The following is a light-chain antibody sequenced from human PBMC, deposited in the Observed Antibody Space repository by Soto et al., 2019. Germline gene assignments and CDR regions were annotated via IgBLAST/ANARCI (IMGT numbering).Light chain of an antibody. CDR2: EVS. V-gene: IGKV3-11*01. CDR3: QQHINWPLT. Sequence: EIVMTQSPVTLSVSPGERATLSCRASQNISRSLAWYQQKPGQGPSLLIYEVSNRATGIPARFSGSGSGADFTLTISSLEPGDFALYYCQQHINWPLTFGGGTKV. J-gene: IGKJ4*01. CDR1: QNISRS.